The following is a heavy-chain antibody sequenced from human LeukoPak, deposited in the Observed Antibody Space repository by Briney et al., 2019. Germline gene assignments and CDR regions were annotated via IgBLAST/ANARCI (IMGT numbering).Heavy chain of an antibody. CDR3: ARADPYYDTLPGGWFDP. V-gene: IGHV4-61*02. CDR2: IYSSGST. D-gene: IGHD3-9*01. J-gene: IGHJ5*02. CDR1: GGSISSGSYY. Sequence: SETLSLTCTVSGGSISSGSYYWSWIRQPAGKGLEWIGRIYSSGSTIYNPSLKSRATISVDTSKNQFSLKLSSVTAADTAVYYCARADPYYDTLPGGWFDPWGQGTLVTVSS.